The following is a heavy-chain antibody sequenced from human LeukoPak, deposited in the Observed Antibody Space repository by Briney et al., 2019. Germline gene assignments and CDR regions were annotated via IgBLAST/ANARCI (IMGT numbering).Heavy chain of an antibody. J-gene: IGHJ5*02. D-gene: IGHD3-22*01. Sequence: GGPLKLSVAASGFTFRNAWMSWVRQAPGKGLEWVGRIKSKTDGGTTDYAAPVKGRFTISRDDSKNTLYLQMNSLKTEDTAVYYCTTASYHYYDSSGYYLWGQGTLVTVSS. CDR3: TTASYHYYDSSGYYL. CDR1: GFTFRNAW. CDR2: IKSKTDGGTT. V-gene: IGHV3-15*01.